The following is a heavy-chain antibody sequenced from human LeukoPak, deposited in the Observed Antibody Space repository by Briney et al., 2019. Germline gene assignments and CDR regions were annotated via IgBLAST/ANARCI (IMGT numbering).Heavy chain of an antibody. V-gene: IGHV4-4*09. J-gene: IGHJ6*03. D-gene: IGHD4-23*01. Sequence: SETLSLTCTVSGGFISSYYWSWIRQPPGKGLEWIGYIYTSGSTNYNPSLKSRVTISVDTSKNQFSLKLSSVTAADTAVYYCARHQGGNSYYYYYCMDVWGKGTTVTVSS. CDR3: ARHQGGNSYYYYYCMDV. CDR1: GGFISSYY. CDR2: IYTSGST.